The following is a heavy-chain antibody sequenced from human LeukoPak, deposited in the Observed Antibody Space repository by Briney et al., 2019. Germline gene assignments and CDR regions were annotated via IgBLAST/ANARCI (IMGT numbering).Heavy chain of an antibody. Sequence: SETLSLTCAVYGGSFSGYYWSWIRQPPGKGLEWIGEINHSGSTYYNTSLTSRVTISVDTSKNQISLKLTSVTAADTAVYYCATLGQSWGNAFDFWGQGTMVTVSS. CDR2: INHSGST. V-gene: IGHV4-34*01. J-gene: IGHJ3*01. CDR3: ATLGQSWGNAFDF. D-gene: IGHD7-27*01. CDR1: GGSFSGYY.